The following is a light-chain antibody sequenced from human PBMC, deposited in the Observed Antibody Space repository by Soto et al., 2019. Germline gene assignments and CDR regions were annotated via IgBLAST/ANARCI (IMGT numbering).Light chain of an antibody. J-gene: IGKJ1*01. CDR3: QQGTDWPPGT. CDR1: QSVSTF. Sequence: EIVLTQSPATLSLSKGERATLSCRASQSVSTFLAWYQHKPGQAPRLLIYDASNRATGIPDRFRGSGSGTDFTLTISSLEPEDFALYYCQQGTDWPPGTFGQGTKVDI. CDR2: DAS. V-gene: IGKV3-11*01.